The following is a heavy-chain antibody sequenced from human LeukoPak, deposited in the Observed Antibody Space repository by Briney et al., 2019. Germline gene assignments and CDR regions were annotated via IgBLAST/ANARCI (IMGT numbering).Heavy chain of an antibody. Sequence: SGGSLRLSCAASGFTFGSYGMHWVRQAPGKGLEWVAVISYDGSNKYYADSVKGRFTISRDNSKNTLYLQMNSLRAEDTAVYYCAKDLLGDNSSGPHWGQGTLVTVSS. J-gene: IGHJ4*02. CDR3: AKDLLGDNSSGPH. V-gene: IGHV3-30*18. CDR1: GFTFGSYG. D-gene: IGHD6-19*01. CDR2: ISYDGSNK.